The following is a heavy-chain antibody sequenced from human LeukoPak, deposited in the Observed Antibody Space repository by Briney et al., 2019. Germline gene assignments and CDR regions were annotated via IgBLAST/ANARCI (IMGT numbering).Heavy chain of an antibody. V-gene: IGHV1-46*03. Sequence: ASVKVSCKTSGYTFTSYYMHWMRQAPGQGFEWVGMINPNGGGTSSAQKFQGRVTLTRDTSTSTVYMDLSNLRSEDTAIYYCARRGGCISTSCNLDYWGQGTLVTVSS. J-gene: IGHJ4*02. CDR2: INPNGGGT. CDR3: ARRGGCISTSCNLDY. CDR1: GYTFTSYY. D-gene: IGHD2-2*01.